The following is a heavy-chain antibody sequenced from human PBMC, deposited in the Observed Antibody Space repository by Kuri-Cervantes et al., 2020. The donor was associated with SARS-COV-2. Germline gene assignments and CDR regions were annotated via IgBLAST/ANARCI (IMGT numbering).Heavy chain of an antibody. D-gene: IGHD3-3*01. V-gene: IGHV3-33*01. J-gene: IGHJ4*02. CDR1: GFTFSSYG. Sequence: GESLKISCAASGFTFSSYGMHWVRQAPGKGLEWVAVIRYDGSNKYYADSVKGRFTISRDNSKNTLYLQMNSLRAEDTAVYYCARHIRFLEWLSTYYFDYWGQGTLVTVSS. CDR3: ARHIRFLEWLSTYYFDY. CDR2: IRYDGSNK.